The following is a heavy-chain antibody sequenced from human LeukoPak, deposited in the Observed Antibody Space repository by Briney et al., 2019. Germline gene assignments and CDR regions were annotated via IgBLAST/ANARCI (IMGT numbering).Heavy chain of an antibody. V-gene: IGHV3-30*02. CDR2: IRYDGSHK. CDR3: ARDRGYCFDY. Sequence: SGGSLRLSCAASGFTFSSYGMHWVRQAPGKGLEWVAFIRYDGSHKYYADSVKGRLTISRDNSKNTLYLQMNSLRAEDTAVYYCARDRGYCFDYWGQGTLVTVSS. CDR1: GFTFSSYG. J-gene: IGHJ4*02.